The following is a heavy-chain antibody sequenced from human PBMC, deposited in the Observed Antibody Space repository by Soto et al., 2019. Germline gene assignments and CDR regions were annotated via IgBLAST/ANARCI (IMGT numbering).Heavy chain of an antibody. Sequence: QVQLQESGPGLVKPSETLSLTCAGSGGSISSYYWSWILQAPGKGLEWIGYFYYSGSTNYNPSLKSRVTISVDTSKNKFSLKLRSVTAADTAVDYCARGALNTYFDYCGQGPLVTVSS. J-gene: IGHJ4*02. CDR3: ARGALNTYFDY. V-gene: IGHV4-59*01. CDR1: GGSISSYY. CDR2: FYYSGST.